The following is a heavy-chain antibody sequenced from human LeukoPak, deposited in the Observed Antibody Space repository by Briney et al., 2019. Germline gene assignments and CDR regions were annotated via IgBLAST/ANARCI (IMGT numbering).Heavy chain of an antibody. V-gene: IGHV4-4*07. J-gene: IGHJ4*02. Sequence: SETLSLTCTVSGGSISSYYWSWIRQPAGKGLEWIGRIYTSGSTNYNPSLKSRVTMSVDTSKNQFSLKLSSVTAADTAVYYCARVSLDIVASHPLYYFDYWGQGTLVTVSS. D-gene: IGHD5-12*01. CDR1: GGSISSYY. CDR2: IYTSGST. CDR3: ARVSLDIVASHPLYYFDY.